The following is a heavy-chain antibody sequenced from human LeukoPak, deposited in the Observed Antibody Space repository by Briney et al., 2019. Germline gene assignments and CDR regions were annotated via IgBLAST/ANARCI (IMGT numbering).Heavy chain of an antibody. D-gene: IGHD4-17*01. CDR1: GFTFSSYW. CDR2: INSDGSST. Sequence: GGSLRLSCAASGFTFSSYWMHWVRQAPGKGLVWVSRINSDGSSTSYADSVKGRFTISRDNAKNTLYLQMNSLSAEDTAVYYCARVTVTTDFYWYFDLWGRGTLVTVSS. V-gene: IGHV3-74*01. J-gene: IGHJ2*01. CDR3: ARVTVTTDFYWYFDL.